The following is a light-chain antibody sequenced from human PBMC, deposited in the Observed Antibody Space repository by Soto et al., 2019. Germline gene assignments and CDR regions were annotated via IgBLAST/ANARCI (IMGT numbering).Light chain of an antibody. CDR3: QSYDSSLGGSGV. CDR1: SSNIGAGYD. J-gene: IGLJ1*01. CDR2: GNS. V-gene: IGLV1-40*01. Sequence: QAVVTQPPSVSGAPGQRLTISCTGSSSNIGAGYDVHWYQQLPGTAPKLLIYGNSNRPSGVPDRFSGSKSGTSASLAISGLQAEDEADYYCQSYDSSLGGSGVFGAGTKLTVL.